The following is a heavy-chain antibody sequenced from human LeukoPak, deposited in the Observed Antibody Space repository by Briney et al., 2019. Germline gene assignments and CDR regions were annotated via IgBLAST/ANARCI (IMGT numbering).Heavy chain of an antibody. CDR3: ARRSTAMVRGSNDWFDP. J-gene: IGHJ5*02. CDR1: GGSFSGYY. CDR2: INHSGST. V-gene: IGHV4-34*01. D-gene: IGHD3-10*01. Sequence: SETLSLTCAVYGGSFSGYYWSWIRQPPGKGLEWIGEINHSGSTNYNPSLKSRVTISVDTSKNQFSLKLSSVTAADTAVYYCARRSTAMVRGSNDWFDPWGQGILVTVSS.